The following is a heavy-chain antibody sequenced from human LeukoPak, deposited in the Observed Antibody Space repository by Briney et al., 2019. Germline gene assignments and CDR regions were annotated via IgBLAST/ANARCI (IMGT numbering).Heavy chain of an antibody. J-gene: IGHJ3*02. CDR1: GYTFTGYY. D-gene: IGHD3-10*01. CDR2: INPSGGST. CDR3: ARVWFGEFHAFDI. V-gene: IGHV1-46*01. Sequence: ASVKVSCKASGYTFTGYYMHWVRQAPGQGLEWMGIINPSGGSTSYAQKFQGRVTMTRDTSTSTVYMELSSLRSEDTAVYYCARVWFGEFHAFDIWGQGTMVTVSS.